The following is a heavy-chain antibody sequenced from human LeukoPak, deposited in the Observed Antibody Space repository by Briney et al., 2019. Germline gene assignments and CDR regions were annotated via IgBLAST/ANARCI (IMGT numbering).Heavy chain of an antibody. CDR2: IYDSGST. J-gene: IGHJ5*02. Sequence: KPSETLSLTCTVSGGSISSHYWSWIRQPPGKGLEWLGYIYDSGSTNYNPSLKSRVTISVDTSKNQFSLNLSSVTAADTAVYYCARVPAQLGIYFDPWGQGTMITVSS. CDR1: GGSISSHY. D-gene: IGHD7-27*01. V-gene: IGHV4-59*11. CDR3: ARVPAQLGIYFDP.